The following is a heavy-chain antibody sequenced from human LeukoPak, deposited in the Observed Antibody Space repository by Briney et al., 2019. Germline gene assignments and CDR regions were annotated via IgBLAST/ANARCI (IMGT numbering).Heavy chain of an antibody. Sequence: GGSLKLSCAASGFTFSGSTVHWVRQASGKGLDWVGHIRTKANNYATAYAASVKGRFTISRDDSKNTAYLQMNSLKIEDTAVYYCSRHEALPGDYWGQGTLVAVSS. CDR1: GFTFSGST. J-gene: IGHJ4*02. D-gene: IGHD2-21*02. CDR2: IRTKANNYAT. CDR3: SRHEALPGDY. V-gene: IGHV3-73*01.